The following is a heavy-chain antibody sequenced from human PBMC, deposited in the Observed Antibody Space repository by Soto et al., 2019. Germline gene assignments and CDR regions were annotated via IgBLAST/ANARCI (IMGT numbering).Heavy chain of an antibody. CDR3: ARDRTRGTFGVVINYGHYYYGMDV. CDR1: GYTFTSYG. J-gene: IGHJ6*02. V-gene: IGHV1-18*04. D-gene: IGHD3-3*01. CDR2: ISAYNGNT. Sequence: ASVKVSCKASGYTFTSYGISWVRQAPGQGLEWMGWISAYNGNTNYAQKLQGRVTMTTGTSTSTAYMELRSLRSDDTAVYYCARDRTRGTFGVVINYGHYYYGMDVWGQGTTVTVSS.